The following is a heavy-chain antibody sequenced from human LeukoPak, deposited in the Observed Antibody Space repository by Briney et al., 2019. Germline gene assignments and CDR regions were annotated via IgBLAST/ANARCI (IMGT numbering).Heavy chain of an antibody. Sequence: GASVKVSCKASGYTFTNNYMDWVRQAPGQGLEWMGWINANNGGTNYAQKFQGRVTMTRDTSISTANMELSGLRSDDRAVYFCASGYFCGIVTCFDYWGQGPRVPVSS. V-gene: IGHV1-2*02. D-gene: IGHD2-2*03. CDR2: INANNGGT. J-gene: IGHJ4*02. CDR3: ASGYFCGIVTCFDY. CDR1: GYTFTNNY.